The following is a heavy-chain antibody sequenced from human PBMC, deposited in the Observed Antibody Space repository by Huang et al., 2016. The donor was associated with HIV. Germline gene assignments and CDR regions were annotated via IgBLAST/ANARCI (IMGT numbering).Heavy chain of an antibody. CDR3: ATVYRRFRNHDSGDCYFDY. V-gene: IGHV1-24*01. D-gene: IGHD3-22*01. CDR1: GYTLTELC. J-gene: IGHJ4*02. Sequence: QVQLVQSGAEVKKPGASVKVSCKVSGYTLTELCMHWVRQAPGKGLEWMGGCDPEDGETSYAQNFQGRGTMTEDTSTDTAYMELSSLRSEDTAVYYCATVYRRFRNHDSGDCYFDYWDQGTLVTVSS. CDR2: CDPEDGET.